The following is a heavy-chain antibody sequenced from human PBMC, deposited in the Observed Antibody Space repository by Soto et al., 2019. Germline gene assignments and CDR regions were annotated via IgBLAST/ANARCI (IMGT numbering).Heavy chain of an antibody. J-gene: IGHJ4*02. CDR2: ITDNGGRT. CDR3: AKERATTTAFDY. CDR1: GFTFSRDG. V-gene: IGHV3-23*01. D-gene: IGHD1-1*01. Sequence: QPVGSLRLSCAASGFTFSRDGMSWVRQAPGRGLEWVSLITDNGGRTYYADSVKGRFTISRDNTKNTLFLQMNSLRAEDTAVYYCAKERATTTAFDYWGQGALVTVSS.